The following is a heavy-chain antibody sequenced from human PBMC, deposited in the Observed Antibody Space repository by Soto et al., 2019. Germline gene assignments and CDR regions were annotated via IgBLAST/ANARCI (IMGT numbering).Heavy chain of an antibody. CDR1: GFTVSNNY. J-gene: IGHJ4*02. Sequence: EVQLVESGGGLIQPGGSLRLSCAVSGFTVSNNYMSWVRQAPGKGLEGVSVIYSGGYTAYGDSVKGRFTISRDNSKNTPYLQKKGRGAAAPALYYCATNPGGGGYWGQGTLVTVSS. V-gene: IGHV3-53*01. CDR3: ATNPGGGGY. CDR2: IYSGGYT. D-gene: IGHD3-10*01.